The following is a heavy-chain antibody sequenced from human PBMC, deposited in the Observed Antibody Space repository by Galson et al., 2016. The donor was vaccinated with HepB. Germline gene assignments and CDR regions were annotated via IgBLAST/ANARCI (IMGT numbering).Heavy chain of an antibody. D-gene: IGHD7-27*01. CDR1: GLSINSNY. Sequence: SLRLSCAVSGLSINSNYMTWVRQAPGKGLEWVSFLYSSGNTYYADSVKGRFTFSRDNSKNTLYLQMTSLTVDDTAVYYCARQDFAGVYFDYWGREPWSPSPQ. J-gene: IGHJ4*02. CDR3: ARQDFAGVYFDY. V-gene: IGHV3-66*04. CDR2: LYSSGNT.